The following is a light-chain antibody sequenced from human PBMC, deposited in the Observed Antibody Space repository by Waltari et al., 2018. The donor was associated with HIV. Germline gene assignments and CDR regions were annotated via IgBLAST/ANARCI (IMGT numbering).Light chain of an antibody. CDR1: SPNIGKNY. V-gene: IGLV1-51*01. J-gene: IGLJ2*01. Sequence: QSVLTQPPSLSAAPGQKVTISCSGSSPNIGKNYVSWYQQLPGTAPKLLIYDNNKRPSGIPDRFSGSKSGTSATLGITGLQTGDEADYYCGTWDSSLSVVFGGGTKVTVL. CDR3: GTWDSSLSVV. CDR2: DNN.